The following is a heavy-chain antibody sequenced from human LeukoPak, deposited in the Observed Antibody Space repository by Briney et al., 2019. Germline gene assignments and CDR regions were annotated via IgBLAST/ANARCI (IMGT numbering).Heavy chain of an antibody. J-gene: IGHJ5*02. V-gene: IGHV4-34*01. Sequence: SETLSLTCDVSGGSFTGYYWTWIRQPPGKGLEWIGEVNHFESISYNPFLKGRATISADTSKNQLSLKLSSVSAADTAVYYCARGNRQLAYYGSGSRLPYDTWGQGTLVTVSS. CDR2: VNHFESI. D-gene: IGHD3-10*01. CDR1: GGSFTGYY. CDR3: ARGNRQLAYYGSGSRLPYDT.